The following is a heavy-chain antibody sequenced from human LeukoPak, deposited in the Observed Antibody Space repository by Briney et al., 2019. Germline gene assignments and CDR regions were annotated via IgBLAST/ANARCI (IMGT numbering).Heavy chain of an antibody. D-gene: IGHD4-17*01. CDR3: AIDQYGEALDI. CDR1: GFTFRSYA. CDR2: ISCSGSAT. V-gene: IGHV3-23*01. Sequence: GGSLRLSCAASGFTFRSYALNWVRQAPGKGLEWVSAISCSGSATYYADSVKGRFTISRDNSKNTLYLQMNSLRAEDTSIYYCAIDQYGEALDIWGPGTMVTVSS. J-gene: IGHJ3*02.